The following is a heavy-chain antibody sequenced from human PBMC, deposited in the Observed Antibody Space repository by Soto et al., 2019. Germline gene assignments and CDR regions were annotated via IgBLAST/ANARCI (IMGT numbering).Heavy chain of an antibody. CDR2: IWYDGSNK. CDR1: GFTFSSYG. CDR3: ARDRIARSYSSSWQLDY. D-gene: IGHD6-13*01. Sequence: PGGSLRLSCAASGFTFSSYGMHWVRQAPGKGLEWVAVIWYDGSNKYYADSVKGRFTISRDNSKNTLYLQMNSLRAEDTAVYYFARDRIARSYSSSWQLDYWGQGTLVTVSS. V-gene: IGHV3-33*01. J-gene: IGHJ4*02.